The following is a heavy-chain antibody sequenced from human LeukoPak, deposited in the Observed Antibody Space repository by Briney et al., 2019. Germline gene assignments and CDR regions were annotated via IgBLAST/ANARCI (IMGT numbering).Heavy chain of an antibody. D-gene: IGHD3-3*01. CDR3: ARDPGVVAFHYLDY. CDR1: GGTFSSYA. J-gene: IGHJ4*02. CDR2: IIPIFGTA. V-gene: IGHV1-69*01. Sequence: SVKVSCKASGGTFSSYAISWVRQAPGQGLEWMGGIIPIFGTANYAQKFQGRVTITADESTSTAYMELSSLRSEDTAVYYCARDPGVVAFHYLDYWGQGTLVTVSA.